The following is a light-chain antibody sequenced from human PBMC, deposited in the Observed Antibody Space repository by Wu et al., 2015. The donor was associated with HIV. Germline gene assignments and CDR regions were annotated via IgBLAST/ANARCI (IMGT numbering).Light chain of an antibody. J-gene: IGKJ3*01. CDR2: AAS. Sequence: DIQMTQSPSSLSASVGDRVTITCRASQGISNFLAWYQQKPGKPPKVLIYAASTLQSGVPSRFSGSGSGTDFTLTISSLQPEDVATYYCQKYNNFFTFGPGTKVDIK. CDR1: QGISNF. CDR3: QKYNNFFT. V-gene: IGKV1-27*01.